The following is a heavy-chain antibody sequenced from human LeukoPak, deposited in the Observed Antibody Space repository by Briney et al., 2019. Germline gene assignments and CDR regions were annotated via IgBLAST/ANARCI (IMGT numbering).Heavy chain of an antibody. Sequence: SETLSLTCSVSGGPIISYGYYWTWIRQYPGRGLEWIGNIFYNGTTYYNPSFKGRVTVSGDTSKNQFSLNLNSLTAADTAVYYCARDRIDTALAFFFDYWGQGTLVTVSS. D-gene: IGHD3-3*02. CDR2: IFYNGTT. J-gene: IGHJ4*02. CDR1: GGPIISYGYY. CDR3: ARDRIDTALAFFFDY. V-gene: IGHV4-31*03.